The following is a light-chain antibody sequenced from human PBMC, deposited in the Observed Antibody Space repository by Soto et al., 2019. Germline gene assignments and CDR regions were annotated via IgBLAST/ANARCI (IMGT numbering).Light chain of an antibody. J-gene: IGKJ4*01. CDR2: DAS. Sequence: EIVLTQSPATLSLSPGERATLSCRASQSVSSYLAWYQQKPGQAPRLLIYDASNRATGIPARFSGSGSGTDFTRTISSLEAEDFAVYYCQQRLTFGGGTKVEIK. CDR1: QSVSSY. CDR3: QQRLT. V-gene: IGKV3-11*01.